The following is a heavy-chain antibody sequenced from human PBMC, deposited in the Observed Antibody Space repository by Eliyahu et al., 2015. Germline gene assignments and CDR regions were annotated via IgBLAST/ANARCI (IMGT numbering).Heavy chain of an antibody. Sequence: QITLKESGPTLVKPTQTLTLTCTFSGFSLSTSGVGVGWIRQPPGKALEWLALIYWNDDKRYSPSLKSRLTITKDTSKNQVVLTMTNMDPVDTATYYCAHRIGSSSETPFDYWGQGTLVTVSS. V-gene: IGHV2-5*01. CDR1: GFSLSTSGVG. CDR3: AHRIGSSSETPFDY. CDR2: IYWNDDK. D-gene: IGHD6-6*01. J-gene: IGHJ4*02.